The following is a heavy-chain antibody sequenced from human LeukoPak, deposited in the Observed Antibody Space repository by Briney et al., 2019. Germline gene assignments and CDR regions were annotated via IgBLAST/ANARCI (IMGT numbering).Heavy chain of an antibody. Sequence: ASVKVSCKASGYTFTSYAMHWVRQAPGQRLEWMGWINAGNGNTKYSQKFQGRVTITRDTSASTAYMELSSLRSEDTAVYYCARGVIYSGYDIGYYFDYWGQGTLVTVSS. D-gene: IGHD5-12*01. V-gene: IGHV1-3*01. CDR1: GYTFTSYA. CDR2: INAGNGNT. CDR3: ARGVIYSGYDIGYYFDY. J-gene: IGHJ4*02.